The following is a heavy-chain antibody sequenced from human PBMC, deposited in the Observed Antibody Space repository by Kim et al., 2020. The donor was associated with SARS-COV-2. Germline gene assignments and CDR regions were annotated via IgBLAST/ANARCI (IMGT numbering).Heavy chain of an antibody. Sequence: GGSLRLSCAASGFTFGSYSFHWVRQAPGRRLEYVSAITGDGANTYYADAVKGRFTISRDNSKNTVYLQMDRLRPEDMAVYYCARGLASGTYDYWGQGTLVPVSS. V-gene: IGHV3-64*02. D-gene: IGHD3-10*01. CDR3: ARGLASGTYDY. CDR2: ITGDGANT. CDR1: GFTFGSYS. J-gene: IGHJ4*02.